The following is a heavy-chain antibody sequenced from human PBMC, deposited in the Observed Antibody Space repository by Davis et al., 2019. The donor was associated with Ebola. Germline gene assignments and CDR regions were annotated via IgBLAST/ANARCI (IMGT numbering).Heavy chain of an antibody. J-gene: IGHJ5*02. V-gene: IGHV3-21*01. Sequence: GGSLRLSCAVSGFTFGSYGMNWVRQAPGKGLEWVSSISSSSSYIYYADSVKGRFTISRDNAKNSLYLQMNSLRDEDTAVYYCASFLVQGVIPPYNWFDPWGQGTLVTVSS. CDR1: GFTFGSYG. D-gene: IGHD3-10*01. CDR3: ASFLVQGVIPPYNWFDP. CDR2: ISSSSSYI.